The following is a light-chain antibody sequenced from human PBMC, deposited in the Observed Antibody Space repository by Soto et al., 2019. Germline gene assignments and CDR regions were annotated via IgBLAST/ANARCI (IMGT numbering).Light chain of an antibody. V-gene: IGKV1-5*01. CDR1: QSVSRR. CDR3: QQANSFPPT. Sequence: DIQMTQSPSTLSASVGDRITITCRASQSVSRRLAWFQQKPGKAPKLLIYDASSLESGVPSRFSGRGSGTEFTLTISSLQPEDFATYYCQQANSFPPTFGPGTKVDIK. J-gene: IGKJ3*01. CDR2: DAS.